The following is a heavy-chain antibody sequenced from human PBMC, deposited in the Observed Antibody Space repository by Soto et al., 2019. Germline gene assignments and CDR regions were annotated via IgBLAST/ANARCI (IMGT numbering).Heavy chain of an antibody. CDR3: ARDKGVDTAMVLRLHYLDY. Sequence: PGGSLRLSCAASGFTFSSYAMHWVRQAPGKGLEWVAVISYDGSNKYYADSVKGRFTISRDNSKNTLYLQMNSLRAEDTAVYYCARDKGVDTAMVLRLHYLDYWGQGTLVTVSS. CDR2: ISYDGSNK. J-gene: IGHJ4*02. D-gene: IGHD5-18*01. V-gene: IGHV3-30-3*01. CDR1: GFTFSSYA.